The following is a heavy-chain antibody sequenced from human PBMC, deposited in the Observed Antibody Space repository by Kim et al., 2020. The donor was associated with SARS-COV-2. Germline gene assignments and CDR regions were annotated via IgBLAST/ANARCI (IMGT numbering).Heavy chain of an antibody. V-gene: IGHV4-59*01. CDR2: IYYSGST. CDR1: DGSISNFY. CDR3: ARESPLIRGAVFDN. J-gene: IGHJ4*01. D-gene: IGHD3-10*01. Sequence: SETLSLTCTVSDGSISNFYWNWLRQPPGKALEWIGNIYYSGSTVYNPSLRSRVTISVDRSTNQFSLRLTSVTAADTAVYYCARESPLIRGAVFDNWGHGILLSVSS.